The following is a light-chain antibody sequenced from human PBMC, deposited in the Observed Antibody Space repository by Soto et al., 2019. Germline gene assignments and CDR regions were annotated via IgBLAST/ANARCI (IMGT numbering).Light chain of an antibody. Sequence: QSALTQPRSVSGSPGQSITISCTGTSSDIGAYNHVSWYQQHPGKAPKLMIYFDTERPSGVPDRFSASKSGNTASLTISGLQADDDADYYCCSLAGSYTWVFGGGTKLTVL. CDR2: FDT. V-gene: IGLV2-11*01. CDR1: SSDIGAYNH. J-gene: IGLJ3*02. CDR3: CSLAGSYTWV.